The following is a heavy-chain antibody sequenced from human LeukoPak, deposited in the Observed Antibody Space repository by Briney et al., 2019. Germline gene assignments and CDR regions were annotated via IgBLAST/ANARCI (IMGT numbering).Heavy chain of an antibody. CDR1: VGSLYIFY. CDR3: ASWAAGTFDY. V-gene: IGHV4-59*08. J-gene: IGHJ4*02. CDR2: IYYSGST. Sequence: PLESLCLSRNVSVGSLYIFYWGSGRESPREGQEWIGYIYYSGSTNYNPSLKSRVTISVDTSKNQFSLKLSSVTAADTAVYYCASWAAGTFDYWGQGTLVTVSS. D-gene: IGHD6-13*01.